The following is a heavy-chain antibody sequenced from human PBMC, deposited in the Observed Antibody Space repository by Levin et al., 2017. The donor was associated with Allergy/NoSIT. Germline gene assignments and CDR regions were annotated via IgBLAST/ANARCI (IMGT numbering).Heavy chain of an antibody. CDR2: IYYSGST. CDR1: GGSISSSSYY. CDR3: ASEPGIAVAGYAFDY. V-gene: IGHV4-39*01. D-gene: IGHD6-19*01. Sequence: SETLSLTCTVSGGSISSSSYYWGWIRQPPGKGLEWIGSIYYSGSTYYNPSLKSRVTISVDTSKNQFSLKLSSVTAADTAVYYCASEPGIAVAGYAFDYWGQGTLVTVSS. J-gene: IGHJ4*02.